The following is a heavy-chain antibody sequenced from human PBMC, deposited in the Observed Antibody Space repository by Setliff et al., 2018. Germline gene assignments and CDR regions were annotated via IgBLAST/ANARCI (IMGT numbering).Heavy chain of an antibody. CDR3: ARTGHCGGDCYGFDY. CDR1: GYTFTGYY. D-gene: IGHD2-21*02. Sequence: ASVKVSCKASGYTFTGYYLHWVRQAPGQGLEWMGWINPNSGGTNYAQKFQGRVTMTRDTSISTAYMELSRLRSDDTAVYYCARTGHCGGDCYGFDYWGQGTLVTVSS. V-gene: IGHV1-2*02. J-gene: IGHJ4*02. CDR2: INPNSGGT.